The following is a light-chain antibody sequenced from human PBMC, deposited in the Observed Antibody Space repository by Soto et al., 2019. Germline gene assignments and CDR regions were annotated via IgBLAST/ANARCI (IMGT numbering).Light chain of an antibody. CDR2: DVT. J-gene: IGLJ1*01. CDR3: CSYTTSNTRQIV. V-gene: IGLV2-14*01. CDR1: SSDVGGHNY. Sequence: QSVLTQPASVSGSPGQSITISCTGTSSDVGGHNYVSWYQQQPGKAPKFMIYDVTNRPSGVSNRFSGSKSGNTASLTISGLQAEDEADYYCCSYTTSNTRQIVFGTGTKVTV.